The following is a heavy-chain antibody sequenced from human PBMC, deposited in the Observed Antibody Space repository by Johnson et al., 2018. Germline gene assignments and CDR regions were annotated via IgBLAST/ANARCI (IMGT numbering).Heavy chain of an antibody. V-gene: IGHV3-30-3*01. D-gene: IGHD4-17*01. J-gene: IGHJ6*03. CDR2: ISYDGSNK. CDR1: GFTFRSYA. CDR3: AREDDYGDYKYYSYIAV. Sequence: QVQLVQSGGGLVQPGRSLRLSCAASGFTFRSYAMHWVRQDPGKGLEWVALISYDGSNKYYADSVKGRCTISRENSKNTLYLQMNSLRAEDTAVSYCAREDDYGDYKYYSYIAVWGEWTTVTVSS.